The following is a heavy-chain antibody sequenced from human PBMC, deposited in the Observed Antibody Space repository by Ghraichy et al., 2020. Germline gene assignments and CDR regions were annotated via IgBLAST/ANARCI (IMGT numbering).Heavy chain of an antibody. V-gene: IGHV4-34*01. CDR3: ARGVIQLWSSFYYMDV. CDR1: GGSFSGYY. J-gene: IGHJ6*03. Sequence: SETLSLTCAVYGGSFSGYYWSWIRQPPGKGLEWIGEINHSGSTNYNPSLKSRVTISVDTSKNQFSLKLSSVTAADTAVYYCARGVIQLWSSFYYMDVWGKGTTVTVSS. D-gene: IGHD5-18*01. CDR2: INHSGST.